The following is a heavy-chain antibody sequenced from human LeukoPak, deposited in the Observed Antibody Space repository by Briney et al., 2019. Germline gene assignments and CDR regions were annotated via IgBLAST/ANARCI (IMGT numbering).Heavy chain of an antibody. Sequence: GGSLRLSCAASGITFSSYSMNWVRQAPGKGLEWISSISSSSSYIYYADSVKGRFTISRDNAKNSLYLQMNSLRAEDTAVYYCARDYCSGDSCYYSDYWGQGTLVTVSS. J-gene: IGHJ4*02. CDR3: ARDYCSGDSCYYSDY. D-gene: IGHD2-15*01. CDR1: GITFSSYS. V-gene: IGHV3-21*01. CDR2: ISSSSSYI.